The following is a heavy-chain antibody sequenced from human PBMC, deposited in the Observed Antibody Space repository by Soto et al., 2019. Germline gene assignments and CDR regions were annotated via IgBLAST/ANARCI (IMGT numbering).Heavy chain of an antibody. CDR2: VSYDVSHK. D-gene: IGHD3-10*01. J-gene: IGHJ6*02. V-gene: IGHV3-30-3*01. Sequence: QVQLVESGGGVVQPGGSLRLSCVASGISFSNYAIHWVRQAPGKGLQWMAVVSYDVSHKYYADSVKRRFTISRDNSENTVSRQENRLRAEDSAIFYCARQATGAVSDDNYYYYGLDVWGQGTTVTVSS. CDR1: GISFSNYA. CDR3: ARQATGAVSDDNYYYYGLDV.